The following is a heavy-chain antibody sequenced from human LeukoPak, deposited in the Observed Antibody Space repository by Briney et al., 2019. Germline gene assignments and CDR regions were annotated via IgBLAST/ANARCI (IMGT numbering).Heavy chain of an antibody. D-gene: IGHD1-26*01. CDR3: AKDIWIVGATAFDY. J-gene: IGHJ4*02. V-gene: IGHV3-74*01. CDR2: ISSDGSIT. CDR1: GFTFSTYW. Sequence: PGGSLRLSCAASGFTFSTYWMHWVRQAPGKGLVWVSRISSDGSITSYADSVKGRFTIPRDNAKNTLYLQMNSLRAEDTAVYYCAKDIWIVGATAFDYWGQGTLVTVSS.